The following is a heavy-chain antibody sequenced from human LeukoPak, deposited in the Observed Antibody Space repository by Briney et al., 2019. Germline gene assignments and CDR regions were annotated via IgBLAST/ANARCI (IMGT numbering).Heavy chain of an antibody. Sequence: GGSLRLSCAASGFTFSSYAMRWVRQAPGKGLEWVSAISSSGGSTYYADSVMGRFTISRDNSKNTLYLQMNSLRAEDTAVYYCTPYRSGGSCYFPNFDYWGQGTLVTVSS. V-gene: IGHV3-23*01. CDR2: ISSSGGST. CDR1: GFTFSSYA. CDR3: TPYRSGGSCYFPNFDY. D-gene: IGHD2-15*01. J-gene: IGHJ4*02.